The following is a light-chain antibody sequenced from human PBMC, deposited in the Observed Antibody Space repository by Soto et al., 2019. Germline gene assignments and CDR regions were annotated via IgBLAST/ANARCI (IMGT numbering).Light chain of an antibody. CDR3: AAWDDSLNGAV. CDR1: SADIGGDT. Sequence: QSVLTQPPSASGTPGQTVTIYCSVTSADIGGDTVSWYQFLPGAAHKLLMFGNNQRPSGVPARFSGSRSGTSASLAITSLQSEDEGHYYCAAWDDSLNGAVFGGGTKLTVL. CDR2: GNN. V-gene: IGLV1-44*01. J-gene: IGLJ2*01.